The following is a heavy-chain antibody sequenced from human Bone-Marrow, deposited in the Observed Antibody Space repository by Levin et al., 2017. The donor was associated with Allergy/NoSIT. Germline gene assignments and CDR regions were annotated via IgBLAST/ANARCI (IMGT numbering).Heavy chain of an antibody. CDR1: GFSFSSYT. Sequence: GGSLRLSCSASGFSFSSYTMKWVRLAPGKGLEWVSSISSGGVFIYYADSVKGRFTISRDNAKNSLYLQMNSLRAEDTAVYFCARAPQRFESGFWFFDSCGQGTLVTVSS. CDR2: ISSGGVFI. V-gene: IGHV3-21*01. D-gene: IGHD3-10*01. CDR3: ARAPQRFESGFWFFDS. J-gene: IGHJ4*02.